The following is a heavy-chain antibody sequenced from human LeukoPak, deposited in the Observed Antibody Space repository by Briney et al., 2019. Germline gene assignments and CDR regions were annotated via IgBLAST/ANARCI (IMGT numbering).Heavy chain of an antibody. CDR3: ATEAECSGGSCYSYGWFDP. CDR1: GGXVSSSLNK. J-gene: IGHJ5*02. Sequence: SEALSLTCIVSGGXVSSSLNKWSWIRQPPGKGLEWIGEISYSGTASYNPSLRSRVTISIDTSTNQFSLTLDSVTAADTAVYYCATEAECSGGSCYSYGWFDPWGQGTQVIVSS. CDR2: ISYSGTA. D-gene: IGHD2-15*01. V-gene: IGHV4-61*01.